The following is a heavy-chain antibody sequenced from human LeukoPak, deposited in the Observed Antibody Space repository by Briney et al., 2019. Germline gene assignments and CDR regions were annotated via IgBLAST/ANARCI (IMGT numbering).Heavy chain of an antibody. CDR1: GYTFSGYS. J-gene: IGHJ4*02. CDR2: INPNSGGT. D-gene: IGHD4-23*01. V-gene: IGHV1-2*02. Sequence: ASVKVSCKASGYTFSGYSMHWVRQAPGQGLKWMGWINPNSGGTNYAQKFQGRATMTRDTSIRTAYMELSSLRSDDTAMYYCARNGGNYWGQGTLVTVSS. CDR3: ARNGGNY.